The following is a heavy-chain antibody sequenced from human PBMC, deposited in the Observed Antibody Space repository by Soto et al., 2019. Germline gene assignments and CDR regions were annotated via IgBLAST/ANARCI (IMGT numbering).Heavy chain of an antibody. CDR2: IYWNDDK. CDR1: GFSLRTTGVG. J-gene: IGHJ4*02. Sequence: QITLKESGPTLVKPTQTLTLTCSYSGFSLRTTGVGVGWIRQPPGQALEWLGIIYWNDDKRYSPSLESRFTLTSDISKSQVVLTMTNMEPVDTATYYCAHTWGLPFDYWGQGTLVIVSS. V-gene: IGHV2-5*01. D-gene: IGHD3-16*01. CDR3: AHTWGLPFDY.